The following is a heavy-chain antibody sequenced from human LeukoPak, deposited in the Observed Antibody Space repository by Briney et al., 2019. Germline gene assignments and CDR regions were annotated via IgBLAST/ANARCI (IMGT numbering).Heavy chain of an antibody. D-gene: IGHD6-19*01. V-gene: IGHV4-38-2*01. Sequence: SETLSLTCAVSGYSISSGYYWGWIRQPPGKGLEWIGSIHHSGSTYYNPSLKSRLTVSVDTSKNQFSLRLSSVTTADTAIYYCGLSKLGIAVAGPIDYWGQGTLVTVSS. CDR2: IHHSGST. J-gene: IGHJ4*01. CDR1: GYSISSGYY. CDR3: GLSKLGIAVAGPIDY.